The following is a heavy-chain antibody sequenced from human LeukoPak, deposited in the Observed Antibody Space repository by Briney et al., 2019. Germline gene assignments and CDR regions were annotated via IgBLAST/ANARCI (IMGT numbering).Heavy chain of an antibody. J-gene: IGHJ4*02. CDR3: ASLRGYCSSTSCYGSLYFDY. V-gene: IGHV3-48*04. Sequence: GSLRLSCAASGFTFSGHNMNWVRQAPGKGLEWISFVSISSGTIYYADSVKGRFRISRDNAKSSLDLEMNSLRAGDTAVYYRASLRGYCSSTSCYGSLYFDYWGQGTLVTVSS. D-gene: IGHD2-2*01. CDR1: GFTFSGHN. CDR2: VSISSGTI.